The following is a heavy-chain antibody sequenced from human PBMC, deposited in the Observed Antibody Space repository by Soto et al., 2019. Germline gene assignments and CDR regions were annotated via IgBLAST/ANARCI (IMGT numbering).Heavy chain of an antibody. CDR2: IIGSSSTI. V-gene: IGHV3-11*01. Sequence: QVQLVESGGGLVTPGGSLRLSCAASGFTFRDFYMSWIRQAPGKGLEWISQIIGSSSTIYYADSVKGRFTISRDNAKNSLYLQMNSLRAGDTAVYYCARVRLDLGDPTQERFYYYMDVWGKGTTVTVS. CDR1: GFTFRDFY. D-gene: IGHD4-17*01. J-gene: IGHJ6*03. CDR3: ARVRLDLGDPTQERFYYYMDV.